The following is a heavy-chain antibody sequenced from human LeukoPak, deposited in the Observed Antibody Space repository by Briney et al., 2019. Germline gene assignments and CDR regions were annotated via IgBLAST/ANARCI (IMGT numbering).Heavy chain of an antibody. J-gene: IGHJ2*01. CDR2: ISGSGGST. CDR1: GFTFSSYA. V-gene: IGHV3-23*01. CDR3: ARDLCDNTICHRYFEV. Sequence: GGSLRLSCAASGFTFSSYAMSWVRQAPGKGLEWVSAISGSGGSTYYAGSVKGRFTISRENARNSLYLQVNSLRVEDTAVYYCARDLCDNTICHRYFEVWGRGTLVTVSS. D-gene: IGHD2-2*01.